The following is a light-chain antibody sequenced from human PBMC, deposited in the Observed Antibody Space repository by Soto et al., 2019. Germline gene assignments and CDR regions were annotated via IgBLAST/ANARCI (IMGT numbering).Light chain of an antibody. CDR2: YVS. CDR3: QVWDSSSDHVV. V-gene: IGLV3-21*04. Sequence: SYELTQPPSVSVAPGKTASVTCGGNNIGSKSVHWYQQKPGQAPVLVIYYVSARPSGIPERVSGSHSGDTATLTISRVEAGDEADYYCQVWDSSSDHVVFGGGTKLTVL. CDR1: NIGSKS. J-gene: IGLJ2*01.